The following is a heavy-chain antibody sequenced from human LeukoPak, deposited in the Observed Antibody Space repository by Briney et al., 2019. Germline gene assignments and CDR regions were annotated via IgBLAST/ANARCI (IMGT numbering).Heavy chain of an antibody. J-gene: IGHJ4*02. D-gene: IGHD3-10*01. CDR3: TRAYYLQYPSGYYGAGSYYFDY. CDR1: GFTFSSYN. Sequence: GGSLRLSCAASGFTFSSYNMNWVRQAPGKGLEWVSSISSSSSYIYYADSVKGRFTISRDNAKHSLYMQMNILTADDAALYYGTRAYYLQYPSGYYGAGSYYFDYWGQGTLVTVSS. V-gene: IGHV3-21*01. CDR2: ISSSSSYI.